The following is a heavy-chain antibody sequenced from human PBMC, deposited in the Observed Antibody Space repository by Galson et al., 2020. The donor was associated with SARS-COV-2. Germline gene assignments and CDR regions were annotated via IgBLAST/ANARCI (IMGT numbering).Heavy chain of an antibody. CDR3: ARSPGYTYGYVIDY. Sequence: GESLKISCAASGFTFSSYNMNWVRQAPGKGLEWVSYISSSTSTIYYADSVKGRFTISRDHAKNSLYLQMNSLRAEDTAVYYCARSPGYTYGYVIDYWCQGTLVTVSS. CDR1: GFTFSSYN. J-gene: IGHJ4*02. D-gene: IGHD5-18*01. CDR2: ISSSTSTI. V-gene: IGHV3-48*01.